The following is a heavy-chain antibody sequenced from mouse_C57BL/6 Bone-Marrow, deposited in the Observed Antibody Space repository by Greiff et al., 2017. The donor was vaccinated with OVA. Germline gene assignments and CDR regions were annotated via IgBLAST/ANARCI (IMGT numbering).Heavy chain of an antibody. CDR2: ISDGGSYT. V-gene: IGHV5-4*01. J-gene: IGHJ4*01. D-gene: IGHD2-4*01. Sequence: DVKLVESGGGLVKPGGSLKLSCAASGFTFSSYAMSWVRQTPEKRLEWVATISDGGSYTYYPDNVKGRFTISRDNAKNNLYLQMSHLKSEDTAMYYCARDEGLRPYYYAMDYWGQGTSVTVSS. CDR3: ARDEGLRPYYYAMDY. CDR1: GFTFSSYA.